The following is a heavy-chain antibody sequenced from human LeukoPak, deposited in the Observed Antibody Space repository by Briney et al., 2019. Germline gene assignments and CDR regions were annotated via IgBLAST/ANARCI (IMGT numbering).Heavy chain of an antibody. Sequence: GGSLRLSCAASGFSVSGNYMSWVRQAPGKGLEFVSLFNTGATTYYADSVKGRFTISRDKAKNTFYLQMNRLRAEDTAVYYCARVASDSRGWYHFDLWGPGTLVTVSS. CDR2: FNTGATT. V-gene: IGHV3-53*01. CDR1: GFSVSGNY. J-gene: IGHJ4*02. D-gene: IGHD6-19*01. CDR3: ARVASDSRGWYHFDL.